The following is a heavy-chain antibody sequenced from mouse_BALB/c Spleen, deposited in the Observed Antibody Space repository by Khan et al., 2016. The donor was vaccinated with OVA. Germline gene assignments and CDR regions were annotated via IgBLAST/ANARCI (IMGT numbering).Heavy chain of an antibody. CDR3: ARPPYFSYTLDY. V-gene: IGHV9-3-1*01. Sequence: QIQLVQSGPELKKPGETVKISCKASGYTFTNYGMNWVKQSPGKALKWMGWINTYTGEPTYADDFTGRFASSLETSASTAYLQINNPKNEDTATYFCARPPYFSYTLDYWGQGTSVTVSS. D-gene: IGHD2-10*01. J-gene: IGHJ4*01. CDR1: GYTFTNYG. CDR2: INTYTGEP.